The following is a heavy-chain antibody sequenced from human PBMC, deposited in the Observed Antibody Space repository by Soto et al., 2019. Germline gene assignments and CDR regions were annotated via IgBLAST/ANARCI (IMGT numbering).Heavy chain of an antibody. CDR2: IYYGGST. V-gene: IGHV4-61*01. Sequence: QVQLQESGPGLVKPSETLSLTCTVSGGSVSSGSYYWSWIRQPPGKGLEWIGYIYYGGSTDYNPSVNSRVTISVDTSKNQSSLKLSSVTAADTAVYYCARWGVLVPAAMPGHYYYGMDVWGQGTTVTVSS. D-gene: IGHD2-2*01. CDR3: ARWGVLVPAAMPGHYYYGMDV. CDR1: GGSVSSGSYY. J-gene: IGHJ6*02.